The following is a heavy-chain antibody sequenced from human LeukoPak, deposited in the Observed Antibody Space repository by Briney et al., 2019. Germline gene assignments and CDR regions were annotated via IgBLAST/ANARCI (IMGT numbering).Heavy chain of an antibody. D-gene: IGHD6-19*01. J-gene: IGHJ4*02. CDR2: ISYDGSNK. Sequence: GGSLRLSCAASGFTFSNYWMHWVRQAPSKGLEWVGVISYDGSNKYYADSVKGRFTISRDNSKNTLYLQMNSLRAEDTAVYYCAKDQARYSSGWYYFDYWGQGTLVTVSS. V-gene: IGHV3-30*18. CDR1: GFTFSNYW. CDR3: AKDQARYSSGWYYFDY.